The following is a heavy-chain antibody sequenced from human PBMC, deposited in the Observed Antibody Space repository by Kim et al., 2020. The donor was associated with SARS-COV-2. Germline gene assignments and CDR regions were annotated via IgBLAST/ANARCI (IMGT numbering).Heavy chain of an antibody. CDR1: GFTFSIYS. D-gene: IGHD2-15*01. V-gene: IGHV3-48*04. Sequence: GGSLRLSCATSGFTFSIYSMHWVRQSPGKGLEWVSHISGTGTITNYADSVRGRFTISRDNAKNSLFLQMNSLRAEDTAVYYCVRENYWAFDIWGQGTMVTVSS. J-gene: IGHJ3*02. CDR3: VRENYWAFDI. CDR2: ISGTGTIT.